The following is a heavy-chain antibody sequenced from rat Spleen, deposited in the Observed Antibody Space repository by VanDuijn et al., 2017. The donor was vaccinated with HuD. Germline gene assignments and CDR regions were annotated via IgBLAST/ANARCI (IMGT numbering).Heavy chain of an antibody. J-gene: IGHJ2*01. V-gene: IGHV2-41*01. CDR1: GFSLTSYN. CDR3: ARDDGYNYLFDY. Sequence: QVQLKESGPGLVQPSQTLSLTCTVAGFSLTSYNVHWVRQPPGKGLEWIGVIWITGDTHYNSALKSRLSISKDTSKSQVFLKRNSLQTEDTATYYCARDDGYNYLFDYWGQGVMVTVSS. D-gene: IGHD1-9*01. CDR2: IWITGDT.